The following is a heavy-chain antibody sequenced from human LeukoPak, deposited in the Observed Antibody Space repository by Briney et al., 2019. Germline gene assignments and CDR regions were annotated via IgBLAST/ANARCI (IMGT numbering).Heavy chain of an antibody. Sequence: SETLSLTCTVSGGSISSSSYYWGWIRQPPGKGLEWIGSIYYSGSTYYNPSLKSRVTISVDTSKNQFSLKLSSVTAADTAVYYCARVDVGATSLDYWGRGTRATVSS. J-gene: IGHJ4*02. CDR3: ARVDVGATSLDY. V-gene: IGHV4-39*01. D-gene: IGHD1-26*01. CDR2: IYYSGST. CDR1: GGSISSSSYY.